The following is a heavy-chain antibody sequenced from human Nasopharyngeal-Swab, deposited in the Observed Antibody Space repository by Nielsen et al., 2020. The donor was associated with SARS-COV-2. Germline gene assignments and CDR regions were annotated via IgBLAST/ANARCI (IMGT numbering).Heavy chain of an antibody. V-gene: IGHV3-7*01. D-gene: IGHD6-19*01. CDR1: GFTFGRFW. CDR3: ARDRYSSE. Sequence: GGSLRLSCAASGFTFGRFWMTWVRQAPGKGLEWVANIKEDGSETNYVESVKGRFTISRDNAKNSLYLKMNSLRAEDTAVYHCARDRYSSEWGQGSLVTVSS. CDR2: IKEDGSET. J-gene: IGHJ4*02.